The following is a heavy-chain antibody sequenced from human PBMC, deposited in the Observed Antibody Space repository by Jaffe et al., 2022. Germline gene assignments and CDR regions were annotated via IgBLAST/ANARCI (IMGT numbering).Heavy chain of an antibody. Sequence: QVQLQESGPRLVKPAETLSLTCAVSGYSISSGHYWAWIRLPPGKGLEWIGSIYHSGGTYYNPSLKSRVTMSVHTSKNQFSLKLSSVTAADTAVYYCARPVVAATPYDAFDIWGQGTMVTVSS. V-gene: IGHV4-38-2*01. CDR1: GYSISSGHY. D-gene: IGHD2-15*01. CDR2: IYHSGGT. CDR3: ARPVVAATPYDAFDI. J-gene: IGHJ3*02.